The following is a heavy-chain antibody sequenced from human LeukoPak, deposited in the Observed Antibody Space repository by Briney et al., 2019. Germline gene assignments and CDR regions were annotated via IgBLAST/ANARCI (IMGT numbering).Heavy chain of an antibody. CDR3: ARGGTGTTIYYYYYMDV. J-gene: IGHJ6*03. D-gene: IGHD1-7*01. Sequence: GGSLRLSCAASGFTFDDYSMSCVRQAPGKGLEWVSGINWNGGSTGYADSVKGRFTISRDNAKNSLYLQMNSLRAEDTALYYCARGGTGTTIYYYYYMDVWGKGTTVTVSS. CDR1: GFTFDDYS. V-gene: IGHV3-20*04. CDR2: INWNGGST.